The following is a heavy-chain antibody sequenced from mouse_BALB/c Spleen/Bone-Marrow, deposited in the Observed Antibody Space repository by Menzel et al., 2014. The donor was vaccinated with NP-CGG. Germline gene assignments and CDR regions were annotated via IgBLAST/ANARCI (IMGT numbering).Heavy chain of an antibody. Sequence: VQLQQSGAELVKPGASVKLSCTASGFNIKDTYMHWVKQRPEQGLEWIGRIDPANGYTKFDPKFQGKATITADTSSNTAYLQPSSLTSEDTVVYYCARGTTVVSYYAMDYWGQGTSVTVSS. CDR1: GFNIKDTY. CDR3: ARGTTVVSYYAMDY. D-gene: IGHD1-1*01. CDR2: IDPANGYT. J-gene: IGHJ4*01. V-gene: IGHV14-3*02.